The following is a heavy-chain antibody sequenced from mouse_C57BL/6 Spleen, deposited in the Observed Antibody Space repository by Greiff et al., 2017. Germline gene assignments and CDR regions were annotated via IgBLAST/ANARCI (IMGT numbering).Heavy chain of an antibody. Sequence: EVKLQESGPELVKPGASVKMSCKASGYTFTDYNMHWVKQSHGKSLEWIGYINPNNGGTSYNQKFKGKATLTVNKSSCTAYMALHSLTSEDSAVYYCATDYYGSSCDYWGQGTTLTVSS. D-gene: IGHD1-1*01. J-gene: IGHJ2*01. V-gene: IGHV1-22*01. CDR1: GYTFTDYN. CDR2: INPNNGGT. CDR3: ATDYYGSSCDY.